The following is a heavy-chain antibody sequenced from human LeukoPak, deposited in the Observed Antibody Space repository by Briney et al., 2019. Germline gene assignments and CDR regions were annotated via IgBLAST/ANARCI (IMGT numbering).Heavy chain of an antibody. CDR2: INHSGST. CDR3: ARGPRTYYYGSGSYYISRYFDY. Sequence: PSETLSLTCAVCGGSFSGYYWSWIRQPPGKGLEWIGEINHSGSTNYNPSLKSRVTISVDTSKNQFSLKLSSVTAADTAVYYCARGPRTYYYGSGSYYISRYFDYWGQGTLVTVSS. V-gene: IGHV4-34*01. CDR1: GGSFSGYY. D-gene: IGHD3-10*01. J-gene: IGHJ4*02.